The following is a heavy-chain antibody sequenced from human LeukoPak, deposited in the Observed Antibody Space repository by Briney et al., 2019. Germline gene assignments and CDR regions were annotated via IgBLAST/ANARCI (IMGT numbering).Heavy chain of an antibody. CDR1: GSTFSYCW. CDR2: IKEDGIEK. Sequence: GGSLRLSCVASGSTFSYCWMSWARQAPGKGLEWVASIKEDGIEKSYVDSVKGRFTISRDNAKNSLDLQMNSLKTEDTAVYYCARGPFSSWAPYNFGLDGWGQGTTVNGSS. D-gene: IGHD6-13*01. J-gene: IGHJ6*02. CDR3: ARGPFSSWAPYNFGLDG. V-gene: IGHV3-7*01.